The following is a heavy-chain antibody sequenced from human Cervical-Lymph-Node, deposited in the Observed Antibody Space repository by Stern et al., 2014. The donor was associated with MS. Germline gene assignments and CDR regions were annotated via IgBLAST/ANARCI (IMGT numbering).Heavy chain of an antibody. D-gene: IGHD4-17*01. Sequence: EVQLVESGGGLVQPGGSLRLSCAASGFTFSSYWMHWVRQAPGKGLVWVSRINSDGSSTSYADSVKGRFTIFRDNAKNTLYLQMNSLRAEDTAVYYCARNLDYGDPNDAFDIWGQGTMVTVSS. CDR3: ARNLDYGDPNDAFDI. CDR2: INSDGSST. J-gene: IGHJ3*02. CDR1: GFTFSSYW. V-gene: IGHV3-74*02.